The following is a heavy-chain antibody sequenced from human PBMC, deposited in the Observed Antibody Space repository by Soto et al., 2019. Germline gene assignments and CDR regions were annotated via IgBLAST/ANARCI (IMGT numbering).Heavy chain of an antibody. CDR1: GFTFKNAW. CDR3: TTGDDTVDWYGIYY. CDR2: INSNSDGGTT. Sequence: EVQLVESGGGLVKPGGSLRLFCAGSGFTFKNAWMNWVRQAPGKGLEWVGRINSNSDGGTTDYAAPVKGRFNISRDDSGNMLFLQMNSLKTEDTAVCYCTTGDDTVDWYGIYYWGQGTLVTVSS. J-gene: IGHJ4*02. V-gene: IGHV3-15*07. D-gene: IGHD3-9*01.